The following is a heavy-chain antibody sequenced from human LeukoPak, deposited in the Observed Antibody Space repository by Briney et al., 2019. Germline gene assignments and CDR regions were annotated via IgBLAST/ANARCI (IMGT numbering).Heavy chain of an antibody. D-gene: IGHD3-22*01. V-gene: IGHV5-51*01. Sequence: GESLKISCKGSAYSFTTYWIGWVRQTPEKGLEWMGIIYPGDSDTRYSPSFQGQVTISVDKSISTAYLQWSSLRASDTAMYYCARLVYSSGYYGPFYYWGQGTLVTVSS. J-gene: IGHJ4*02. CDR2: IYPGDSDT. CDR3: ARLVYSSGYYGPFYY. CDR1: AYSFTTYW.